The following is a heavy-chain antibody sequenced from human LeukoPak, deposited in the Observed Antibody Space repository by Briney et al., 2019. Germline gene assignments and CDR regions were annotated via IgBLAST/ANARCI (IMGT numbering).Heavy chain of an antibody. CDR1: GFTISSYW. J-gene: IGHJ4*02. Sequence: GGSLRLSCAASGFTISSYWMSLVRQASGKGLEWVANIKQDGSEKYYVDSVKGRFTISRDNAKNSLYLQMNSLRAEDTAVYYCARGFEGDYFDYWGQGTLVAVSS. V-gene: IGHV3-7*04. D-gene: IGHD3-16*01. CDR2: IKQDGSEK. CDR3: ARGFEGDYFDY.